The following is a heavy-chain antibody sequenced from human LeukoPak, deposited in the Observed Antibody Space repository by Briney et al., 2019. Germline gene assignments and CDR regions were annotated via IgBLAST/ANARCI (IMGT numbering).Heavy chain of an antibody. CDR2: ISAYNGNT. CDR1: GYTFTSYG. D-gene: IGHD3-10*01. CDR3: ARVRFGDSSDWYFDL. Sequence: ASVKVSCKASGYTFTSYGISWVRQAPGQGLEWMGWISAYNGNTNYAQKLQGRVTMTTDTSTSTAYMELSSLRSEDTAVYYCARVRFGDSSDWYFDLWGRGTLVTVSS. J-gene: IGHJ2*01. V-gene: IGHV1-18*01.